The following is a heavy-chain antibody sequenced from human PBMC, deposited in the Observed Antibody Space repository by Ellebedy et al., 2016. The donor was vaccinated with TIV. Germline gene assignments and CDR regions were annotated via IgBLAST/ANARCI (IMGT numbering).Heavy chain of an antibody. J-gene: IGHJ4*02. D-gene: IGHD3-22*01. CDR2: ISYDGSNK. Sequence: PGGSLRLSCAASGFTFSNYGMHWVRQAPGKGLEWVSVISYDGSNKYYADSVKGRFTISRDNSKNTLYVQMNSLRAEDTAVYYRAKVADYYHDSSGFPDNWGQGTLVTVSS. V-gene: IGHV3-30*18. CDR1: GFTFSNYG. CDR3: AKVADYYHDSSGFPDN.